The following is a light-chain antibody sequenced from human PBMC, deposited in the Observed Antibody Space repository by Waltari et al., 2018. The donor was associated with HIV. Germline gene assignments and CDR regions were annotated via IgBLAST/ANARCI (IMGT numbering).Light chain of an antibody. V-gene: IGLV4-60*03. Sequence: QPVLTQSSSASASLESSVKLTCTLSSGHSSYIIAWHQQQPGKAPRYLMKVEGSGSFNKGSGVPDRFSGSSSGADRYLTISNLQSEDEADYYCETWDSDIRVFGGGTKLTDL. CDR2: VEGSGSF. CDR1: SGHSSYI. CDR3: ETWDSDIRV. J-gene: IGLJ2*01.